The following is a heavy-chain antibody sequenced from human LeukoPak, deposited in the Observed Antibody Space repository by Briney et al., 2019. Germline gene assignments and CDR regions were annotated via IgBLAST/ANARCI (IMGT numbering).Heavy chain of an antibody. CDR2: ISYDGSNK. J-gene: IGHJ4*02. V-gene: IGHV3-30*04. CDR3: AKATLAVAGWPLGYYFDY. Sequence: GGSLRLSCAASGFTFSSYAMHWVRQAPGKGLEWVAVISYDGSNKYYADSVKGRFTISRDNAKNSLYLQMNSLRAEDTALYYCAKATLAVAGWPLGYYFDYWGQGTLVTVSS. CDR1: GFTFSSYA. D-gene: IGHD6-19*01.